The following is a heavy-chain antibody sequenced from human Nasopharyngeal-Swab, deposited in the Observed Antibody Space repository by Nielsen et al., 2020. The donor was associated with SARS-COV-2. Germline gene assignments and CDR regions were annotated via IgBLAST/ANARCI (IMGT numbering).Heavy chain of an antibody. CDR2: IKQDGSEK. CDR3: ARRTFSSTSLIDC. D-gene: IGHD2-2*01. J-gene: IGHJ4*02. V-gene: IGHV3-7*01. Sequence: RQSPGEGLEWVANIKQDGSEKYYEDSVKGRFTISRDNAKNSLYLQMNSLRVEDTAVYYCARRTFSSTSLIDCWGQGTLVTVSS.